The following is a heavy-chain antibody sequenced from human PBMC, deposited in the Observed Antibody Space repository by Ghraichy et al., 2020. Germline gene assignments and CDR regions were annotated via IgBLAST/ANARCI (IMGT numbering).Heavy chain of an antibody. J-gene: IGHJ5*02. CDR3: ARDRMDFRDHPFDP. CDR2: IKQDGSEK. D-gene: IGHD3/OR15-3a*01. CDR1: GFTFSSYR. Sequence: GGSLRLSCAASGFTFSSYRMNWVRQAPGKGLEWVANIKQDGSEKYYVDSVKGRFTISRDNAKNSLYLQMNSLRAEDTAAYYCARDRMDFRDHPFDPWGHGTLVTVSS. V-gene: IGHV3-7*03.